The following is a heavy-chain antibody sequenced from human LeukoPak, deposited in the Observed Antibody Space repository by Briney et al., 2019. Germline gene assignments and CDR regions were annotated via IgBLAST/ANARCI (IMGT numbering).Heavy chain of an antibody. CDR2: INHSGST. CDR1: GGSFSGYY. J-gene: IGHJ4*02. D-gene: IGHD3-10*01. V-gene: IGHV4-34*01. CDR3: ARDSSGSYDY. Sequence: SETLSLTCAVYGGSFSGYYWSWIRQPPGKGLEWIGEINHSGSTNYNPSLKSRVTMSVDTSKNQFSLKLSSVTAADTAVYYCARDSSGSYDYWGQGTLVTVSS.